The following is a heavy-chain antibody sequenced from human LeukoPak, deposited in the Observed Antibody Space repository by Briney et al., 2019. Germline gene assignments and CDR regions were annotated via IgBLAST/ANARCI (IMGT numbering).Heavy chain of an antibody. CDR3: ARGRLYYYDSSDSF. CDR2: IKQDGGEK. D-gene: IGHD3-22*01. CDR1: GFTFSGYW. Sequence: GGPMRRSCAASGFTFSGYWRSWVRQAPGKGLEWVANIKQDGGEKYYVDSVKGRFTISRDNAKNSLDPQMNSLRAEDTAVYYCARGRLYYYDSSDSFWGQGTLVTVSS. J-gene: IGHJ4*02. V-gene: IGHV3-7*01.